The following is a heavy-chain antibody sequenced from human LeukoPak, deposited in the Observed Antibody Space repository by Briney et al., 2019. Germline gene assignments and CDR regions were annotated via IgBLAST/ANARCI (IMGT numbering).Heavy chain of an antibody. V-gene: IGHV3-7*01. CDR3: ARQATADYYYYYMDV. D-gene: IGHD5-12*01. J-gene: IGHJ6*03. CDR1: EFTFSSYW. Sequence: PGGSLRLSCAASEFTFSSYWMSWVRQAPGKGLEWVANIKQGGSEKYYVDSVKGRFTISRDNAKNSLYLQMNSLRAEDTAVYYCARQATADYYYYYMDVWGKGTTVTVSS. CDR2: IKQGGSEK.